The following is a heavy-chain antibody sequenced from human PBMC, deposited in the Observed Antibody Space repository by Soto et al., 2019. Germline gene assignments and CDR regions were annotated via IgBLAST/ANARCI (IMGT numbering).Heavy chain of an antibody. V-gene: IGHV4-61*05. Sequence: PSETLSLTCTVSGGSISSSSYYWSWIRQPPGKGLEWIGYIYYSGSTNYNPSLKSRVTISVDTSKNQFSLKLSSVTAADTAVYYCARGRWGYCSSTSCYWFDPWGQGTLVTVSS. CDR2: IYYSGST. CDR3: ARGRWGYCSSTSCYWFDP. J-gene: IGHJ5*02. CDR1: GGSISSSSYY. D-gene: IGHD2-2*01.